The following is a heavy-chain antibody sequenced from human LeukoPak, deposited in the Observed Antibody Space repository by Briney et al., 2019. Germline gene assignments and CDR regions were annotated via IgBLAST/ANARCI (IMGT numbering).Heavy chain of an antibody. CDR2: ISGSGDST. CDR1: GFTLSSYW. D-gene: IGHD5-12*01. Sequence: GSLRLSCGASGFTLSSYWMTWVRQAPGKGLEWVSIISGSGDSTYYADSVKGRFTISRDNSKNTLYLQMNSLRADDTAVYYCAKESGYDVDFDYWGQGTLVTVSS. CDR3: AKESGYDVDFDY. V-gene: IGHV3-23*01. J-gene: IGHJ4*02.